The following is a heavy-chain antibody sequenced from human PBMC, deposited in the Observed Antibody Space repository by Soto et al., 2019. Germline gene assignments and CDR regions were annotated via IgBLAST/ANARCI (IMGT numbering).Heavy chain of an antibody. D-gene: IGHD3-22*01. V-gene: IGHV1-2*04. J-gene: IGHJ3*02. CDR2: INPNSGGT. CDR3: ARDVFTMIVDHDAFDI. CDR1: GYTFTGYY. Sequence: ASVKVSCKASGYTFTGYYMHWVRQAPGQGLEWMGWINPNSGGTNYAQKFQGWVTMTRDTSISTAYMELRGLRSDDTAVYYCARDVFTMIVDHDAFDIWGQGTMVTVSS.